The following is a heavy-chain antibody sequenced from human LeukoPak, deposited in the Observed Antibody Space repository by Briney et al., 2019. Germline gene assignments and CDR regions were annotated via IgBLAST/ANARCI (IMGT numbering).Heavy chain of an antibody. J-gene: IGHJ4*02. D-gene: IGHD5-18*01. CDR2: IYSDGST. Sequence: GGSLRLSCAASGFTVSNSFMSWVRQAPGKGLEWVSIIYSDGSTYYADSVKGRFIISRDNSKNTVYLQMNSLRAEDTAVYYCARDLDSYGSYWGQGTLVTVSS. CDR1: GFTVSNSF. V-gene: IGHV3-53*01. CDR3: ARDLDSYGSY.